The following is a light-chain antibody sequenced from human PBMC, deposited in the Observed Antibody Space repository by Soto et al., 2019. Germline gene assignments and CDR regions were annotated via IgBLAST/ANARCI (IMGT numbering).Light chain of an antibody. CDR3: QTWGTGIVV. Sequence: QSVLTQSPSASASLGASVKLTCTLSSGPSYYAIAWHQQQPGKGPRYLMKVDSDGSQSKGDGIPDRFSGSSSGAERYLTISSLQSDDEADYYCQTWGTGIVVFGGGTKVTVL. V-gene: IGLV4-69*01. J-gene: IGLJ2*01. CDR1: SGPSYYA. CDR2: VDSDGSQ.